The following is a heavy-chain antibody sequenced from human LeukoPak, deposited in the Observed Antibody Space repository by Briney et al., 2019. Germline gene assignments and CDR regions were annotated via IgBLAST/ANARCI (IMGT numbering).Heavy chain of an antibody. V-gene: IGHV3-30-3*01. CDR3: ARGGRLGFWSGYDI. Sequence: GGSLRLSCAASGFTFSSYAMHWVRQAPGKGLEWVAVISYDGSNKYYADSVKGRFTISRDNSKNTLYLQMNSLRAEDTAVYYCARGGRLGFWSGYDIWGQGTMVTVSS. D-gene: IGHD3-3*01. J-gene: IGHJ3*02. CDR1: GFTFSSYA. CDR2: ISYDGSNK.